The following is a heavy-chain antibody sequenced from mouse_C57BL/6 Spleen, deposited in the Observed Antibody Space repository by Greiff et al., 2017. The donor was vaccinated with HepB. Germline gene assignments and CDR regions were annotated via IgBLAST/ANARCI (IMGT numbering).Heavy chain of an antibody. CDR2: INPSSGYT. Sequence: QVQLKESGAELARPGASVKMSCKASGYTFTSYTMHWVKQRPGQGLEWIGYINPSSGYTKYNQKFKDKATLTADKSSSTAYMQLSSLTSEDSAVYYCARPSDENYFDYWGQGPTLTVSS. V-gene: IGHV1-4*01. CDR1: GYTFTSYT. J-gene: IGHJ2*01. CDR3: ARPSDENYFDY. D-gene: IGHD2-3*01.